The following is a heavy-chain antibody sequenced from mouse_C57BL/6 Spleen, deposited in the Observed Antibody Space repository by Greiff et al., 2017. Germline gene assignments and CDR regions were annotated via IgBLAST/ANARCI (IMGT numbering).Heavy chain of an antibody. CDR1: GYTFTSYW. CDR2: IDPSDSYT. J-gene: IGHJ2*01. D-gene: IGHD2-4*01. CDR3: ARTYYDYGGRYYFDY. V-gene: IGHV1-50*01. Sequence: QVQLQQPGAELVKPGASVKLSCKASGYTFTSYWMQWVKQRPGQGLEWIGEIDPSDSYTNYNQKFKGKATLTVDTYSSTAYMQLSSLTSEDSAVYYCARTYYDYGGRYYFDYWGQGTTLTVSS.